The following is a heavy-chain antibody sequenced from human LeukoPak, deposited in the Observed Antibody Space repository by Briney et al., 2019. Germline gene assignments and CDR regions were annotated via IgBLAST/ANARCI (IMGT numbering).Heavy chain of an antibody. J-gene: IGHJ6*02. CDR2: ISGSGGTT. D-gene: IGHD3-3*01. CDR1: GFTFSIYD. CDR3: ANSDHSFGYNYYGMDV. Sequence: GGSLRLSCAASGFTFSIYDMSWVRQAPGKGLEWVSAISGSGGTTYYADSVKGRYIISRDNSKNTLYLQMNSLRAEDTAVYYCANSDHSFGYNYYGMDVWGQGTTVTVSS. V-gene: IGHV3-23*01.